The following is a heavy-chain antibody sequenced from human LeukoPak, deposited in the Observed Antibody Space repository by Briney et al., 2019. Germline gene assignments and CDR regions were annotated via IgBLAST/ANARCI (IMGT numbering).Heavy chain of an antibody. J-gene: IGHJ6*02. CDR3: TTGSYYDSAPGTNLDV. V-gene: IGHV3-15*01. Sequence: GGSLRLSCAASGFTFSSYAMSWVRQAPGKGLEWVGRIKSKTDGGTTDYAAPVKGRFTISRDDSKNTLYLQMNSLKTEDTAVYYCTTGSYYDSAPGTNLDVWGQGTTVTVSS. D-gene: IGHD3-22*01. CDR1: GFTFSSYA. CDR2: IKSKTDGGTT.